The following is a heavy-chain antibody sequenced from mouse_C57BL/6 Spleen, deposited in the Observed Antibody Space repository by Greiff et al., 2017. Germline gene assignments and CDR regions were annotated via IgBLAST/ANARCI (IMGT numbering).Heavy chain of an antibody. Sequence: VKLQESGPGLVQPSQSLSITCTVSGFSLTSYGVHWVRQSPGKGLEWLGVIWSGGSTDYNAAFISRLSISKDNSKSQVFFKMNSLQADDTAIYYCASITTVVAMDYWGQGTSVTVSS. J-gene: IGHJ4*01. CDR1: GFSLTSYG. V-gene: IGHV2-2*01. CDR2: IWSGGST. CDR3: ASITTVVAMDY. D-gene: IGHD1-1*01.